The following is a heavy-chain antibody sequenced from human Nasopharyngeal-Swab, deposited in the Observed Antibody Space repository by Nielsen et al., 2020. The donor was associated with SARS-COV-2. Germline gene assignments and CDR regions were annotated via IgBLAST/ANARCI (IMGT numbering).Heavy chain of an antibody. CDR1: GGSVSSGSYY. V-gene: IGHV4-61*01. D-gene: IGHD2/OR15-2a*01. J-gene: IGHJ4*02. Sequence: GSLRLSCTVSGGSVSSGSYYWSWIRQPPGKGLEWIGYIYYSGSTNYNPSVKSRVTISIDTSKNQFSLKLSSVTAADTAVYYCARGPEYALFDSWGQGTLVTVSS. CDR2: IYYSGST. CDR3: ARGPEYALFDS.